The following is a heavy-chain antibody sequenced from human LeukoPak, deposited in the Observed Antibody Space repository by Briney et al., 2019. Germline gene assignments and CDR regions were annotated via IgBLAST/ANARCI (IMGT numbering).Heavy chain of an antibody. CDR3: ARARRDFWSGYLDYFDY. CDR1: GGSISNGGYS. V-gene: IGHV4-31*03. J-gene: IGHJ4*02. CDR2: IYYSGST. D-gene: IGHD3-3*01. Sequence: PSQTLSLTCTVSGGSISNGGYSWSWIRQHPGQGLEWIEYIYYSGSTYYNPSLKSRLTISIYTSKNQFPLKLSSVTAADTAVYYCARARRDFWSGYLDYFDYWGQGTLVTVSS.